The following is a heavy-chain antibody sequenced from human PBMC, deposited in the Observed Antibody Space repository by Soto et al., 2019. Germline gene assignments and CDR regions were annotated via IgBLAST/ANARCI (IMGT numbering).Heavy chain of an antibody. Sequence: ASVKVSCKASGYTFTSYGISWVRQAPGQGLEWMGWISAYNGNTNYAQKLQGRVTMTTDTSTSTAYMELRSLRSDDTAVYYCARDLSPSASTYYYGSGSYYSWFVPWGPG. CDR1: GYTFTSYG. CDR2: ISAYNGNT. J-gene: IGHJ5*02. D-gene: IGHD3-10*01. CDR3: ARDLSPSASTYYYGSGSYYSWFVP. V-gene: IGHV1-18*01.